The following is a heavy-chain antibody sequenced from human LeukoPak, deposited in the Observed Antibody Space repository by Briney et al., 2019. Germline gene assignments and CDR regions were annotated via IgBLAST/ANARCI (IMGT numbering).Heavy chain of an antibody. CDR3: ARKMVRGVVRFDP. J-gene: IGHJ5*02. CDR1: GYTFTSYD. Sequence: GASVKVSCKASGYTFTSYDINWVRQATGQGLEWMGWMNPNGGNTGYAQKFQGRVTMTRNTSISTAYMELSSLRSEDTAVYYCARKMVRGVVRFDPWGQGTLVTVSS. V-gene: IGHV1-8*01. CDR2: MNPNGGNT. D-gene: IGHD3-10*01.